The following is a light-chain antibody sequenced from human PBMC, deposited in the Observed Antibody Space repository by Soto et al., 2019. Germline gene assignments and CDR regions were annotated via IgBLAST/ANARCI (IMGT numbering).Light chain of an antibody. J-gene: IGKJ1*01. CDR3: QQSYTTPWT. Sequence: DIKMTQSPSSLSASVGARVTITCRASQSISDYLNWYHQRAGKAPKLLIYSASSLQSGVPPRFSGSESGTDFTLTISSLQPEDFATYYCQQSYTTPWTFGQGTKVEIK. CDR2: SAS. V-gene: IGKV1-39*01. CDR1: QSISDY.